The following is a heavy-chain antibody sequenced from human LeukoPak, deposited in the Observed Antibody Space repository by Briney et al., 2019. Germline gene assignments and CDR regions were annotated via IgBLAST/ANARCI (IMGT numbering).Heavy chain of an antibody. CDR3: ARGPDSSGYYYFDF. J-gene: IGHJ4*02. CDR1: GGSISSGGYS. D-gene: IGHD3-22*01. CDR2: IYHSGST. Sequence: NPSETLSLTCAVSGGSISSGGYSWSWIRQPPGKGLEWIGYIYHSGSTYFNPSLKSRVTISVDTSKNQFSLKLSSVTAADTAVYYCARGPDSSGYYYFDFWGQGTLVTVSS. V-gene: IGHV4-30-2*05.